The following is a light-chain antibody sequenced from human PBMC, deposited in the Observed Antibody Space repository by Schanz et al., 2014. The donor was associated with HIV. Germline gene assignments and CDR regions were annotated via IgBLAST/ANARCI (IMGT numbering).Light chain of an antibody. Sequence: QSVLTQPPSVSGAPGQRVTISCAGSRSNIGAGYDVHWYQQFPRTAPRLLIFGNNNRPSGVPDRFSGSKSGTSASLAITGLQAEDEADYYCQSFDSSLSGVVFGGGTKLTV. CDR1: RSNIGAGYD. CDR3: QSFDSSLSGVV. CDR2: GNN. J-gene: IGLJ2*01. V-gene: IGLV1-40*01.